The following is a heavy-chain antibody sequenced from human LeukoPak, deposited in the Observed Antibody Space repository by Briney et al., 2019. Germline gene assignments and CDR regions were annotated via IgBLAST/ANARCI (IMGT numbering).Heavy chain of an antibody. D-gene: IGHD3-10*01. Sequence: GESLKISCKGSGYSFISYWIGGVRQMPGKGLEWMGIIYPGDSDTRYSPSFQGQVTMLADKSITTAYLQWSSLKASDTAMYYCARRGYYYGSGSYYIDAFDIWGQGTMVTVSS. CDR2: IYPGDSDT. V-gene: IGHV5-51*01. CDR1: GYSFISYW. CDR3: ARRGYYYGSGSYYIDAFDI. J-gene: IGHJ3*02.